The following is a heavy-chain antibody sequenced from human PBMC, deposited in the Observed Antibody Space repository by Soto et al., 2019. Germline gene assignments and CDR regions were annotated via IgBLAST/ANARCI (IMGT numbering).Heavy chain of an antibody. V-gene: IGHV1-69*02. CDR2: IIPILGIA. CDR1: GGTFSSYT. CDR3: EVGTRLRTGTLDY. Sequence: SVKVSCKASGGTFSSYTISWVRQAPGQGLEWMGRIIPILGIANYAQKFQGRVTITADKSTSTAYMELSSLRSEDTAVYYCEVGTRLRTGTLDYWCQGTLVTVSS. J-gene: IGHJ4*02. D-gene: IGHD1-1*01.